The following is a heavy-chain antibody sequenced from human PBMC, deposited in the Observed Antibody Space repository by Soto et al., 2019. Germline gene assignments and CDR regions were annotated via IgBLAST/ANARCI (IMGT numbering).Heavy chain of an antibody. CDR3: ARGVGNYPWSFNS. J-gene: IGHJ4*02. D-gene: IGHD3-16*02. CDR1: GGSISDYF. Sequence: SETLSLTCTVSGGSISDYFWSWIRQPPGKGLEWIGYVYYTGNTNSIPSLKSRVTISVDTSKNQFSLKLRSVTAADTAVYYCARGVGNYPWSFNSWGQGTLVAVSS. V-gene: IGHV4-59*01. CDR2: VYYTGNT.